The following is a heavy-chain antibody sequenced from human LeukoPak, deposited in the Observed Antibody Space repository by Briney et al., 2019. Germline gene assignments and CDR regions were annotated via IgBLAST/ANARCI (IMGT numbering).Heavy chain of an antibody. CDR3: ARSGLSRFGF. D-gene: IGHD2/OR15-2a*01. CDR2: ISYDGSNK. V-gene: IGHV3-30*04. CDR1: GFTFSSYA. J-gene: IGHJ4*02. Sequence: TGGSLRLSCAASGFTFSSYAMHWVRQAPAKGLAWVAVISYDGSNKYYADSVKGRFTISRDNSRNTLYLQMNSLRAEDTAVYYCARSGLSRFGFWGQGTLVTVSS.